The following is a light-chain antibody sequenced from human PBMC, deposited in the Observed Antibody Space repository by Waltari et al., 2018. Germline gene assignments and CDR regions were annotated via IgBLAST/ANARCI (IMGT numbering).Light chain of an antibody. CDR3: SSYTSSSPYV. CDR2: EVS. J-gene: IGLJ1*01. Sequence: QSALTQPASVSGSPGQSITTSCTGTSSDVGGYTYVSWYQQHPGKAPKLMIYEVSNRPSGVSNRFSGSKSGNTASLTISGLQAEDEADYYCSSYTSSSPYVFGTGTKVTVL. V-gene: IGLV2-14*01. CDR1: SSDVGGYTY.